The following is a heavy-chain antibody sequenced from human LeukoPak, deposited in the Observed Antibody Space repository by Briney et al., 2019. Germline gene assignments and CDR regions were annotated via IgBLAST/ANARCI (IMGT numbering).Heavy chain of an antibody. CDR2: ISYDGSNK. CDR3: ARLTPDYGDYSPFDY. J-gene: IGHJ4*02. CDR1: GFTFSNSP. V-gene: IGHV3-30-3*01. D-gene: IGHD4-17*01. Sequence: PGKSLRLSCAASGFTFSNSPMHWVRQAPGKGLEWVAVISYDGSNKYYADSVKGRFTISRDNSKNTLYLQMNSLRAEDTAVYYCARLTPDYGDYSPFDYWGQGTLVTVSS.